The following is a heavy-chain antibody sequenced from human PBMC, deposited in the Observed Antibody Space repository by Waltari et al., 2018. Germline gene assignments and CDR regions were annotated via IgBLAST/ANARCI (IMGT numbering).Heavy chain of an antibody. Sequence: QVQLQQWGAGLLKPSETLSLTCAVYGGSFSGYYWSWIRQPPGKGLEWIGEINHSGSTNYNPSLKSRVTISVDTSKNQFSLKLSSVTAADTAVYYCARGKKLWFPYYYGMDVWGQGTTVTVSS. V-gene: IGHV4-34*01. D-gene: IGHD5-18*01. J-gene: IGHJ6*02. CDR3: ARGKKLWFPYYYGMDV. CDR1: GGSFSGYY. CDR2: INHSGST.